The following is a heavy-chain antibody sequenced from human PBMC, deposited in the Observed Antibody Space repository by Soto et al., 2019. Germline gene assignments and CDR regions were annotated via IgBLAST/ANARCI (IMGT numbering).Heavy chain of an antibody. D-gene: IGHD3-22*01. J-gene: IGHJ5*02. V-gene: IGHV3-21*01. CDR1: GFTFSSYS. CDR2: ISSSSSYI. Sequence: EVQLVESGGGLVKPGGSLRLSCAASGFTFSSYSMNWVRQAPGKELEWVSSISSSSSYIYYADSVKGRFTISRDNAKNSLYLQMNSLRAEDTAVYYCARGLYYYDSSGYYSPWGQGTLVTVSS. CDR3: ARGLYYYDSSGYYSP.